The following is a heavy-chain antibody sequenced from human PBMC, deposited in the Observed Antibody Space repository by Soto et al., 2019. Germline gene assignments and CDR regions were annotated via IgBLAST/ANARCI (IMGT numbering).Heavy chain of an antibody. D-gene: IGHD3-10*01. J-gene: IGHJ4*02. CDR1: GFTFSSYS. Sequence: EVPLVESGGGLVQPGGSLRLSCAASGFTFSSYSMNWVRQAPGKGLEWVSYISSSSSTIYYADSVKGRFTISRDNAKNSLYLQMNSLRAEDTAVYYCARGESLLWFGELYYFDYWGQGTLVTVSS. V-gene: IGHV3-48*01. CDR3: ARGESLLWFGELYYFDY. CDR2: ISSSSSTI.